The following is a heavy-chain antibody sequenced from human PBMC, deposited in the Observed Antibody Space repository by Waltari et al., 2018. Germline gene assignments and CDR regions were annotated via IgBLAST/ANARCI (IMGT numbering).Heavy chain of an antibody. Sequence: QLQLQESGPGLVKPSETLSLSCTVSDGSISSSNYYWGWIRQSPGKGLVWIGCLYYGGRTYYNPSLESRVTISVDTSKNELSLRLSPVTAADTAVYYCARGSIMIPFDSWGQGTRVAVSS. CDR3: ARGSIMIPFDS. CDR1: DGSISSSNYY. J-gene: IGHJ4*02. D-gene: IGHD3-16*01. CDR2: LYYGGRT. V-gene: IGHV4-39*07.